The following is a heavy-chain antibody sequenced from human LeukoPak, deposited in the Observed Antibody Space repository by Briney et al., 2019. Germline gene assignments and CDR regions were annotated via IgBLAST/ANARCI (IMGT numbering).Heavy chain of an antibody. D-gene: IGHD1-14*01. CDR3: ARGDAPGGIYYYAMDV. V-gene: IGHV6-1*01. CDR1: GDSVSSNSAA. Sequence: SQTLSLTCAISGDSVSSNSAAWNWVRQSPSRGLEWLGRTYYRSRWYNDYAISVKSRMKINPDISKNQFSLQLNSVTPEDTAVYHCARGDAPGGIYYYAMDVWGQGTTVTVSS. J-gene: IGHJ6*02. CDR2: TYYRSRWYN.